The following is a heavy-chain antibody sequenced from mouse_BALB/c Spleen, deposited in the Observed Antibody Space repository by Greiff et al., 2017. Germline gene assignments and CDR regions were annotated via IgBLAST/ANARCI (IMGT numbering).Heavy chain of an antibody. CDR2: ISSGGSYT. CDR1: GFTFSSYG. D-gene: IGHD1-1*01. Sequence: EVKLVESGGDLVKPGGSLKLSCAASGFTFSSYGMSWVRQTPDKRLEWVATISSGGSYTYYPDSVKGRFTISRDNAKNTLYLQMSSLKSEDTAMYYCARQNYYGSSYVSYAMDYWGQGTSVTVSS. V-gene: IGHV5-6*01. CDR3: ARQNYYGSSYVSYAMDY. J-gene: IGHJ4*01.